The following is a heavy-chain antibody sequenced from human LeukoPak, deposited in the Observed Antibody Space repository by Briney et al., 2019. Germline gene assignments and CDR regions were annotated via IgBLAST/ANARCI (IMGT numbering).Heavy chain of an antibody. V-gene: IGHV3-7*01. D-gene: IGHD2-2*01. Sequence: GGSLRLSCAASTFTLSSYCMSWIRRAPGKGLEWVANIKSDGSEKYYVDSVKGRFTISRDNAKNSLYLQMNSLRAEDTAVYYCARDMPCSSTSCYYYYYGMDVWGQGTTVTVSS. CDR3: ARDMPCSSTSCYYYYYGMDV. CDR2: IKSDGSEK. CDR1: TFTLSSYC. J-gene: IGHJ6*02.